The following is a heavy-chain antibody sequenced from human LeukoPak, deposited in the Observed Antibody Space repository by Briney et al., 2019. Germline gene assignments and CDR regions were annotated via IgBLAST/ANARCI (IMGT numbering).Heavy chain of an antibody. D-gene: IGHD1-14*01. CDR1: GFTFSIYG. CDR2: IWYDGTEK. Sequence: GGSLRLSCAASGFTFSIYGMQWVRQAPGKGLEWVAVIWYDGTEKYYADSVKGRFTFSRDNSKNMVYLQMNSLRAEDTAVYYCARDRNSFDHWGQGTLVTVSS. V-gene: IGHV3-33*01. J-gene: IGHJ4*02. CDR3: ARDRNSFDH.